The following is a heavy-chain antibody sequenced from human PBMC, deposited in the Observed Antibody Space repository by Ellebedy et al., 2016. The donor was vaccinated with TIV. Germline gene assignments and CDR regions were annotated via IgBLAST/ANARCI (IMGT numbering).Heavy chain of an antibody. V-gene: IGHV3-23*01. Sequence: GESLKISCAASGFSFSTYVMTWVRQAPGKGLEWVSIIGEDGTVAYHADSVRGRFTVSRDNSKSTLYLQMNSLRAEDTAVYYCAKVLLGHYEYVWGSYSHWGQGTLVTVSS. D-gene: IGHD3-16*01. CDR2: IGEDGTVA. CDR1: GFSFSTYV. J-gene: IGHJ4*02. CDR3: AKVLLGHYEYVWGSYSH.